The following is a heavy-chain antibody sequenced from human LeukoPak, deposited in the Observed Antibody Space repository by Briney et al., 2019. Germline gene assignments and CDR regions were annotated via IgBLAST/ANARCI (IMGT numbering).Heavy chain of an antibody. CDR1: GFXLSSFP. Sequence: PGGSLRLSCAASGFXLSSFPIHWVRQAPGKGREWVSSITSSSSYIYYADSLKGRFTISRDNAKNSLFLQMNSLRVEDTAVYYCARASAGTLDLLDYWGQGTLVTVSS. CDR3: ARASAGTLDLLDY. V-gene: IGHV3-21*01. CDR2: ITSSSSYI. J-gene: IGHJ4*02. D-gene: IGHD6-13*01.